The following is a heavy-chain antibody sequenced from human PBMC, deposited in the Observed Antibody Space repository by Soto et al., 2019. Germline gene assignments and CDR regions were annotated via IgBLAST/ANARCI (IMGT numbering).Heavy chain of an antibody. CDR3: ARGWELLVRDAFDI. CDR2: ISSSSSYI. Sequence: EVQLVESGGGLVKPGGSLRLSCAASGFTFSSYSMNWVRQAPGKGLEWVSSISSSSSYIYYAESVKGRFTISRDNDKNSLYLQMNSLRAEDTAVYYCARGWELLVRDAFDIWGQGTMVTVSS. V-gene: IGHV3-21*01. D-gene: IGHD1-26*01. CDR1: GFTFSSYS. J-gene: IGHJ3*02.